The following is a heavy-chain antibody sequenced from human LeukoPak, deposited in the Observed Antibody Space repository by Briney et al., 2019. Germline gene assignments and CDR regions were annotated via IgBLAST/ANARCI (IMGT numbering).Heavy chain of an antibody. Sequence: GASVKVSCKASGYTFTSYYMHWVRQAPGQGLEWMGIINPSGGSTSYAQKLQGRVTMTRDTSTSTVYMELSSLRSEDTAVYYCAREPAHYYDSSGPQYFQHWGQGTLVTVSS. J-gene: IGHJ1*01. V-gene: IGHV1-46*01. CDR1: GYTFTSYY. D-gene: IGHD3-22*01. CDR2: INPSGGST. CDR3: AREPAHYYDSSGPQYFQH.